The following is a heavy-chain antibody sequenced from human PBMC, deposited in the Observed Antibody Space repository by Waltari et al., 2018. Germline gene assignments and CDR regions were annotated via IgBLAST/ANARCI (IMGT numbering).Heavy chain of an antibody. J-gene: IGHJ5*02. Sequence: VQLLESGGGLVQPGGSLSLSCAASGFTFNNFAMNWVRQAPGEGMEWVSAVRGSGRNTYYADSVRGRFTISRDNSKNTLYLQMTSLRAEDTAVYYCAGSLGWFDPWGQGTLVTVSS. CDR1: GFTFNNFA. CDR2: VRGSGRNT. CDR3: AGSLGWFDP. V-gene: IGHV3-23*01.